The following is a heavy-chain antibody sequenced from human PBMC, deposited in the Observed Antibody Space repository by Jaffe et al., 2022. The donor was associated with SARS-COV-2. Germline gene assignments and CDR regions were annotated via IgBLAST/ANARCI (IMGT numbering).Heavy chain of an antibody. V-gene: IGHV3-30*18. D-gene: IGHD3-10*01. J-gene: IGHJ4*02. CDR1: GFTFSSYG. CDR3: AKGVTMVRGVSPYFDY. Sequence: QVQLVESGGGVVQPGRSLRLSCAASGFTFSSYGMHWVRQAPGKGLEWVAVISYDGSNKYYADSVKGRFTISRDNSKNTLYLQMNSLRAEDTAVYYCAKGVTMVRGVSPYFDYWGQGTLVTVSS. CDR2: ISYDGSNK.